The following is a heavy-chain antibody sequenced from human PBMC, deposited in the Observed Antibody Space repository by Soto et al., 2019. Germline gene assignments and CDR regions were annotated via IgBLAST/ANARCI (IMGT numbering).Heavy chain of an antibody. J-gene: IGHJ6*02. CDR3: ARDTSMVRGVIYYYYGMDV. Sequence: GGSLRLSCAASGFTFSSYAMHWVRQAPGKGLEWVAVISYDGSNKYYADSVKGRFTISRDNSKNTLYLQMNSLRAEDTAVYYCARDTSMVRGVIYYYYGMDVWGQGTTVTVSS. V-gene: IGHV3-30-3*01. D-gene: IGHD3-10*01. CDR2: ISYDGSNK. CDR1: GFTFSSYA.